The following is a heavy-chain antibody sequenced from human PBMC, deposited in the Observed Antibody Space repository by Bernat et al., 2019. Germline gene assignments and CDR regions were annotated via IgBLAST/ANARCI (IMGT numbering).Heavy chain of an antibody. Sequence: QLQLQESVPGLVKPSETLSLTCTVSGGSISSSSYYWGWIRQPPGKGLEWIGSSYYSGSTYYNPYLKSRVTISVDTSRIKFSMKMSSVTAADAAVYYCAGAYYDFWSGYYPNNWFDPWGQGTLVTVSA. CDR1: GGSISSSSYY. D-gene: IGHD3-3*01. J-gene: IGHJ5*02. CDR2: SYYSGST. CDR3: AGAYYDFWSGYYPNNWFDP. V-gene: IGHV4-39*01.